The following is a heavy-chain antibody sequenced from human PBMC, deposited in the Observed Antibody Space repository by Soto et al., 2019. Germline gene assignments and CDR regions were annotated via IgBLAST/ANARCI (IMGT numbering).Heavy chain of an antibody. Sequence: QVQLVQSGAEVKKPGSSVKVSCKASGGTFSSYAISWVRQAPGQGLEWMGGIIPIFGTANYAQKFQGRVTITADESKITAYMELSSLRSEDTAVYYCAGGGYCSGGSCYSGSGAFDIWGQGTLVTVSS. CDR2: IIPIFGTA. CDR3: AGGGYCSGGSCYSGSGAFDI. D-gene: IGHD2-15*01. CDR1: GGTFSSYA. J-gene: IGHJ3*02. V-gene: IGHV1-69*01.